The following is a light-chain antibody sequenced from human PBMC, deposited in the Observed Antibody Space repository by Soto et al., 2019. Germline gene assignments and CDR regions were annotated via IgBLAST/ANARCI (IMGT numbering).Light chain of an antibody. Sequence: QPASVSGSPGQSITISCTGTSSDVGGYNFVSWYQQHPGKAPKLMIYDVSNRPSGVSNRFSGSKSGNTASLTISGLQTEDDADYYCSSYTTSTTDVFGTGTKLTVL. J-gene: IGLJ1*01. CDR2: DVS. CDR3: SSYTTSTTDV. CDR1: SSDVGGYNF. V-gene: IGLV2-14*01.